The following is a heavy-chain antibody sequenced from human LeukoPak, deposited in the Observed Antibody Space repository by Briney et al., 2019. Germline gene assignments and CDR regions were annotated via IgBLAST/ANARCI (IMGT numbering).Heavy chain of an antibody. Sequence: GGSLRLSRAASGFIFRSYWMSWVRQAPGKGLGWVANIQQDGSVQYYVDSVKGRFTISRDNSKNSLYLQMNSLSAEDTAVYYCATHDVLTGYPYFDFWGQGTLVAVSS. D-gene: IGHD3-9*01. J-gene: IGHJ4*02. CDR1: GFIFRSYW. CDR3: ATHDVLTGYPYFDF. V-gene: IGHV3-7*01. CDR2: IQQDGSVQ.